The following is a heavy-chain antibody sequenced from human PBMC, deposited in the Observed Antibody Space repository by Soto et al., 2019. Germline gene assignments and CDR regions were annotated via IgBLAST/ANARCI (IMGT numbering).Heavy chain of an antibody. CDR1: GGTFSSYA. D-gene: IGHD2-15*01. CDR3: ARALGGSSFGFDY. CDR2: IIPIGGTT. J-gene: IGHJ4*02. V-gene: IGHV1-69*10. Sequence: VKVSCKASGGTFSSYAISWVRQAPGQGLEWMGMIIPIGGTTNYAQKFQGRVTMTRDTSTSTVYMELSSLRSEDTAVYYCARALGGSSFGFDYWGQGTLVTVSS.